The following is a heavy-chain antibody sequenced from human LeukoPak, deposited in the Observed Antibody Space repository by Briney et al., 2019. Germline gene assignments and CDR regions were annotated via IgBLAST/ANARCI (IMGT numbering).Heavy chain of an antibody. CDR3: ASSNLGERYCSSTSCYHYYYYMDV. CDR2: ISAYNGNT. Sequence: ASVKVSCKASGYTFTSYGISWVRQAPGQGLEWMGWISAYNGNTNYAQKLQGRVTMTTDTSTSTAYMELRSLRSDDTAVYYCASSNLGERYCSSTSCYHYYYYMDVWGKGTTVTVSS. CDR1: GYTFTSYG. V-gene: IGHV1-18*01. J-gene: IGHJ6*03. D-gene: IGHD2-2*01.